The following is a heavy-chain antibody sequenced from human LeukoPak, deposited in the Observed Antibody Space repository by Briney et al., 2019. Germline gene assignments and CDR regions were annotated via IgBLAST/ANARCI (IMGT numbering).Heavy chain of an antibody. J-gene: IGHJ6*03. CDR1: GFTFSSYS. CDR2: ISSSSSYI. Sequence: PGGSLRLSCAASGFTFSSYSMNWVRQAPGKGLEWVSSISSSSSYIYYADSVKGRFTISRDNAKNSLYLQMNSLRAEDTAVYYCARGYDFWSGYYPNPYYYYYYMDVWGKGTTVTVSS. D-gene: IGHD3-3*01. V-gene: IGHV3-21*01. CDR3: ARGYDFWSGYYPNPYYYYYYMDV.